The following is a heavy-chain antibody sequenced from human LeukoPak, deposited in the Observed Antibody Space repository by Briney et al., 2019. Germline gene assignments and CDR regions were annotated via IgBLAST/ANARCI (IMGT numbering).Heavy chain of an antibody. D-gene: IGHD3-3*01. CDR2: INGGGGTT. V-gene: IGHV3-23*01. CDR3: TTDRLLTIFGVVRDFDY. Sequence: GGSLRLSCAASGFAFSSYAMGWVRQAPGKGLEWVSAINGGGGTTYYADSVKGRFTIFRDNFKNTLYLQMNSLKTEDTAVYYCTTDRLLTIFGVVRDFDYWGQGTLVTVSS. J-gene: IGHJ4*02. CDR1: GFAFSSYA.